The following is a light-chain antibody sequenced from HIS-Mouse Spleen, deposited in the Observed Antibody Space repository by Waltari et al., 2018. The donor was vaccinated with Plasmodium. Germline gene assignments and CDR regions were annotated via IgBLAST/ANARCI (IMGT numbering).Light chain of an antibody. CDR1: TSDVGRYSL. V-gene: IGLV2-23*03. J-gene: IGLJ2*01. CDR2: EGS. CDR3: CSYAGSSTFVV. Sequence: QSALTQPASVSGSPGQSIPFSCTGPTSDVGRYSLVAWYQQHPGKAPKLMIYEGSKRPSGVSNRFSGSKSGNTASLTISGLQAEDEADYYCCSYAGSSTFVVFGGGTKLTVL.